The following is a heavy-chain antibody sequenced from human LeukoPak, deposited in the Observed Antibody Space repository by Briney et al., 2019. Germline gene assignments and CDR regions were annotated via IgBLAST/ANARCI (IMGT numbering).Heavy chain of an antibody. D-gene: IGHD5-12*01. V-gene: IGHV1-69*05. J-gene: IGHJ5*02. CDR2: IIPIFGTA. Sequence: SVKVSCKASGGTFSSYAISWVRQAPGQGLEWMGRIIPIFGTANYAQKFQGRVTITTDESTSIAYMELSSLRSEDTAVYYCARSRGGYDWYNWFDPWGQGTLVTVSS. CDR3: ARSRGGYDWYNWFDP. CDR1: GGTFSSYA.